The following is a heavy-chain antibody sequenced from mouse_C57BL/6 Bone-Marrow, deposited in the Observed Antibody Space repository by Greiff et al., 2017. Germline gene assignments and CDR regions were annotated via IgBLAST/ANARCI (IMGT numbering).Heavy chain of an antibody. Sequence: QVQLKQSGAELARPGASVKLSCKASGYTFTSYGISWVKQRTGQGLEWIGEIYPRSGNTYYNEKFKGKDTLTADKSSSTAYRELRSLTSEDSAVYFCAAIYYYGSSYYYAMDYWGQGTSVTGAS. V-gene: IGHV1-81*01. J-gene: IGHJ4*01. D-gene: IGHD1-1*01. CDR3: AAIYYYGSSYYYAMDY. CDR2: IYPRSGNT. CDR1: GYTFTSYG.